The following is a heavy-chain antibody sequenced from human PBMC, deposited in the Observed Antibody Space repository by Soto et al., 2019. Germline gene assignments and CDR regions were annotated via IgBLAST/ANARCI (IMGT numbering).Heavy chain of an antibody. J-gene: IGHJ4*02. D-gene: IGHD3-10*01. CDR2: ITGDESTT. Sequence: PRGSLRLSCAASGFVFNNDWMRWVRHAPGKGLVWVARITGDESTTTYVGSAKGRFTIYRDKAKNTVFLQMNSPRVEDTAVYYCGRGTRPRGRPQWGQGPLVAVSS. CDR1: GFVFNNDW. CDR3: GRGTRPRGRPQ. V-gene: IGHV3-74*01.